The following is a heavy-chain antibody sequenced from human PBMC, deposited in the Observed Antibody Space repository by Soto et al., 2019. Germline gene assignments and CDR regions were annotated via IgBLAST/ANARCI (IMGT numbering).Heavy chain of an antibody. CDR1: GGTFSTDT. CDR3: ARGSYYGGHYEAWFDP. D-gene: IGHD3-3*01. V-gene: IGHV1-69*02. J-gene: IGHJ5*02. CDR2: IIPILDVA. Sequence: GASVKVSCKSSGGTFSTDTISWVRQAPGQGLEWMGRIIPILDVANYAQNFQGRLTITADKPTTTAYMELSSLRSEDTAMYYCARGSYYGGHYEAWFDPWGQGTLVTVSS.